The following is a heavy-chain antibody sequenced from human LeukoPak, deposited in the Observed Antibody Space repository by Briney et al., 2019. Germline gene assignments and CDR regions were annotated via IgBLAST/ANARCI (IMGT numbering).Heavy chain of an antibody. CDR3: ARHQYTMLVGPGGPQYYYYMDV. Sequence: SETLSLTCTVSGGSISGYSWNWIRQPAGKGLEWIDGSTNSNPSLKSRATISEDKSKNQFSLNLSSVSAADTAVYYCARHQYTMLVGPGGPQYYYYMDVWGKGTTVTVSS. V-gene: IGHV4-4*07. CDR1: GGSISGYS. D-gene: IGHD3-22*01. CDR2: GST. J-gene: IGHJ6*03.